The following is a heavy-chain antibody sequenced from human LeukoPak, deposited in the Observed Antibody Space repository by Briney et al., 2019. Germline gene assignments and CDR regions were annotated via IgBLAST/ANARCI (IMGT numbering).Heavy chain of an antibody. CDR2: ISGSTDTT. CDR3: AKYGPQDSGSSHFDY. D-gene: IGHD1-26*01. V-gene: IGHV3-23*01. J-gene: IGHJ4*02. CDR1: GFTFSNSA. Sequence: GGSLRLSCAASGFTFSNSAMSWVRQAPGKGLEWVSSISGSTDTTYYADSVKGRFTVSRDNSKNTLYLQMTSLRAEDTAVYYCAKYGPQDSGSSHFDYWGQGALVTVSS.